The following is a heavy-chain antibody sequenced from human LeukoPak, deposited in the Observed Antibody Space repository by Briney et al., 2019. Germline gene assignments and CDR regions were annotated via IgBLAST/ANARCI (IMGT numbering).Heavy chain of an antibody. CDR3: ARVPAPEQQLVFDY. CDR2: ISSSSSYI. J-gene: IGHJ4*02. V-gene: IGHV3-21*01. CDR1: GFTFSSYS. D-gene: IGHD6-13*01. Sequence: GGSLRLSCAASGFTFSSYSMNWVRQAPGKGLEWVSSISSSSSYIYYADSVKGRFTISRDNAKNSLYLQMNSLRAEDTAVYYCARVPAPEQQLVFDYWGQGTLVTVSS.